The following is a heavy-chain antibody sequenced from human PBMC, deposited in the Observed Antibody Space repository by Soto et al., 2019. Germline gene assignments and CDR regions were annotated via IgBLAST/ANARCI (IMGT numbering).Heavy chain of an antibody. CDR3: ARGSLRFLEWPRF. D-gene: IGHD3-3*01. Sequence: SETLSLTCTVSGGSISSGGYYWSWIRQHPGKGLEWIGYIYYSGSTYYNPSLKSRVTISVDTSKNQFSLKLSSVTAADTAVYYCARGSLRFLEWPRFWGQGTLVTASA. J-gene: IGHJ4*02. CDR2: IYYSGST. V-gene: IGHV4-31*03. CDR1: GGSISSGGYY.